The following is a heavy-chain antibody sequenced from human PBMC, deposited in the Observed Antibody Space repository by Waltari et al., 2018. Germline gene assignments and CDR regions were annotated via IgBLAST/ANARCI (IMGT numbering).Heavy chain of an antibody. CDR1: GFSLSTIGVV. D-gene: IGHD6-6*01. CDR2: FYWNDDK. CDR3: AHSPTEYSSSSPFDY. Sequence: QFTLKESGPTLVNPPQPLTLTCTFSGFSLSTIGVVVAWIRQPPGKALEWLALFYWNDDKRYSPSLKSRLTITKDTSKNQVVLTMTNMDPVDTATYYCAHSPTEYSSSSPFDYWGQGTLVTVSS. V-gene: IGHV2-5*01. J-gene: IGHJ4*02.